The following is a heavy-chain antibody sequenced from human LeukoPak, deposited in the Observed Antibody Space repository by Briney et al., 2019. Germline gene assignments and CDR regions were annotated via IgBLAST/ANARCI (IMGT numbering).Heavy chain of an antibody. D-gene: IGHD3-22*01. CDR2: IYYSGST. V-gene: IGHV4-59*01. CDR1: GGSISSYY. CDR3: ARTYYYDSSGYHLDY. J-gene: IGHJ4*02. Sequence: SETLSLTCTVSGGSISSYYWSWIRQPPGKGLEWIGYIYYSGSTNYNPSLKSRVTISVDTSKNQFSLKLSSVTAADTAVYYRARTYYYDSSGYHLDYWGQGTLVTVSS.